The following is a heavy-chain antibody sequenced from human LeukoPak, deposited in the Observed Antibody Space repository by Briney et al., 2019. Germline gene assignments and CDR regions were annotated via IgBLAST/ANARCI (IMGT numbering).Heavy chain of an antibody. CDR2: IIPIFGTA. J-gene: IGHJ4*02. Sequence: ASVKVSCKASGYTFTSYYMHWVRQAPGQGLEWMGGIIPIFGTANYAQKFQGRVTITADESTSTAYMELSSLRSEDTAVYYCASEGELAYFDYWGQGTLVTVSS. CDR3: ASEGELAYFDY. D-gene: IGHD1-26*01. V-gene: IGHV1-69*13. CDR1: GYTFTSYY.